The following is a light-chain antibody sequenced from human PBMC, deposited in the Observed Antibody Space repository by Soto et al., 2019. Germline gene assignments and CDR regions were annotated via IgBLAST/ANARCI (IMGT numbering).Light chain of an antibody. V-gene: IGKV1-13*02. Sequence: AIQLTQSPSSLSASVGDRVTITCRASQGISSALAWYQQKPGKAPKLLIYDASSLESGVPSRFSGSGSGTDFTLTISSLQPEDFATYYCQQFNSYLMYTFGQGIKLEIK. CDR1: QGISSA. CDR3: QQFNSYLMYT. CDR2: DAS. J-gene: IGKJ2*01.